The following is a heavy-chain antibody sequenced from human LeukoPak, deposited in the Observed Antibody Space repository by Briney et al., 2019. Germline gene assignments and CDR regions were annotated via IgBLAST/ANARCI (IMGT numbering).Heavy chain of an antibody. V-gene: IGHV3-23*01. CDR3: AKDRSIAVAGTIDY. Sequence: GGSLRLSCAASGFTFSSYAMSWARQAPGKGLEWVSAISGSGGSTYYADSVKGRFTISRDNSKNTLYLQMNSLRAEDTAVYYCAKDRSIAVAGTIDYWGQGTLVTVSS. CDR2: ISGSGGST. CDR1: GFTFSSYA. J-gene: IGHJ4*02. D-gene: IGHD6-19*01.